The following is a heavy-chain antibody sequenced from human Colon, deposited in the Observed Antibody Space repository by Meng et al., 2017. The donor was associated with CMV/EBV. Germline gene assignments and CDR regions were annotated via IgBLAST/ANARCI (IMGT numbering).Heavy chain of an antibody. CDR3: ARDYVACGAGRGIDY. CDR2: INSDGRTT. CDR1: GFTFSNYW. D-gene: IGHD3-10*01. V-gene: IGHV3-74*01. Sequence: GGSLRLSCAASGFTFSNYWMHWVRQAPGKGLVWVSRINSDGRTTNYADSVKGRFTISRDNAKNTLYLEMNSLRAEDMAVYYCARDYVACGAGRGIDYWGQGTLVTVSS. J-gene: IGHJ4*02.